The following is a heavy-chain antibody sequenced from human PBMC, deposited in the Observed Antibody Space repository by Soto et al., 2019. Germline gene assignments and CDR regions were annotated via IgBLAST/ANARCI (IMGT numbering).Heavy chain of an antibody. D-gene: IGHD1-1*01. CDR2: IDPSDSYT. V-gene: IGHV5-10-1*01. Sequence: GESLKISCKGSGYSFTIYWISWVLQMPGKGLEWMGRIDPSDSYTNYSPSFQGHVTISADRSISTAYLQWSSLKASDTAMYYCARRERYYYYYGMDVWGQGTTVTVSS. CDR3: ARRERYYYYYGMDV. CDR1: GYSFTIYW. J-gene: IGHJ6*02.